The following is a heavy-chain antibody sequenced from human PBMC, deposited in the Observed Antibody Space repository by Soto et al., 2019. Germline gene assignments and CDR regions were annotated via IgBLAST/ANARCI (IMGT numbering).Heavy chain of an antibody. D-gene: IGHD3-10*01. Sequence: SETLSLTCAVYGGSFSGYYWSWIRQPPGKGLEWIGEINHSGSTNYNPSLKSRVTISVDTSKNQFSLKLSSVTAADTAVYYCARGRYYGSGSYYNVVGRGXYYGMDVWGQGTTVTVSS. CDR3: ARGRYYGSGSYYNVVGRGXYYGMDV. J-gene: IGHJ6*02. V-gene: IGHV4-34*01. CDR1: GGSFSGYY. CDR2: INHSGST.